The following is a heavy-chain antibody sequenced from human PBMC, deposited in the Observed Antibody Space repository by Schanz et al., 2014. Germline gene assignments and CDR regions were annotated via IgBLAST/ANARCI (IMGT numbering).Heavy chain of an antibody. CDR2: INTGGDST. V-gene: IGHV3-23*04. J-gene: IGHJ4*02. D-gene: IGHD3-10*01. Sequence: VQLVDSGGGVVRPGGSLRLSCAASGFTFSTYAMAWVRQAPGKGLEWVSSINTGGDSTYYADSVKGRFTISRDNSRDTVYLQMNSLRADDTAMYYCARWFLIRGVILDSWGQGTLVTVSS. CDR3: ARWFLIRGVILDS. CDR1: GFTFSTYA.